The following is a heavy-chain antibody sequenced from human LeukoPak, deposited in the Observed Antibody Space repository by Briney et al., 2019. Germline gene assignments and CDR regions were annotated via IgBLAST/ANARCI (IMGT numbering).Heavy chain of an antibody. V-gene: IGHV1-18*01. CDR3: AREYCTNGVCYTYFDY. D-gene: IGHD2-8*01. CDR2: ISAYNGNT. CDR1: GYTFTSYG. Sequence: ASVKVSCKASGYTFTSYGISWLRQAPGQGLEWMGWISAYNGNTNYAQKLQGRVTMTTDTSTSTAYMELRSLRSDDTAVYYCAREYCTNGVCYTYFDYWGQGTLVTVSS. J-gene: IGHJ4*02.